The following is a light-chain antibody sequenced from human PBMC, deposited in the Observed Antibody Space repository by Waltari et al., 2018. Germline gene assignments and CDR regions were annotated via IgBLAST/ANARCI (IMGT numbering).Light chain of an antibody. CDR3: YSYAGSNTFV. J-gene: IGLJ2*01. Sequence: QSALTQPASVSGSPGQSITISCTGTSSDVGSYNLVSWYQQHPGKAPKLMLYEGSKRPSGVSNRFSGSKSGNTDSLTISGLQAEDEADYYCYSYAGSNTFVFGGGTKLTVL. CDR2: EGS. V-gene: IGLV2-23*01. CDR1: SSDVGSYNL.